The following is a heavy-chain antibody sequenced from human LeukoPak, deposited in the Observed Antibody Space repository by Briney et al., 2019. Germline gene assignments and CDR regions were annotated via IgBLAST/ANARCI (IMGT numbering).Heavy chain of an antibody. D-gene: IGHD2-2*02. Sequence: ASVKVSCKASGYTFTSYGISWVRQAPGQGLEWMGWISAYNGNTNYAQKLQRRVTMTTDTSTSTAYMELRSLRSDDTAVYYCARDLRAQRYCSSTSCYTGLLGYYYYYMDVWGTGTTVTVSS. J-gene: IGHJ6*03. V-gene: IGHV1-18*01. CDR1: GYTFTSYG. CDR3: ARDLRAQRYCSSTSCYTGLLGYYYYYMDV. CDR2: ISAYNGNT.